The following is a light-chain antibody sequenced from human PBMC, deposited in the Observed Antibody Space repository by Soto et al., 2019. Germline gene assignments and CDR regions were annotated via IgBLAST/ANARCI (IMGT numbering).Light chain of an antibody. CDR1: SGHSNYA. J-gene: IGLJ3*02. V-gene: IGLV4-69*01. Sequence: QLVLTQSPSASASLGASVKLTCTLSSGHSNYAIAWHQLQPQKGPRYLMNLNTDGSHNKGDGIPDRFSGSRSGAERYLTISSLQSEDEADYYCQTWGTGSRGVFGGGTKLTVL. CDR3: QTWGTGSRGV. CDR2: LNTDGSH.